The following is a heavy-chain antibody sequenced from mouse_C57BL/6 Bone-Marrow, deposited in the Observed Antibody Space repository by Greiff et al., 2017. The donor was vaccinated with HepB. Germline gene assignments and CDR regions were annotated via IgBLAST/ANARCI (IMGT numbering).Heavy chain of an antibody. V-gene: IGHV1-9*01. CDR2: ILPGSGST. D-gene: IGHD1-1*01. CDR3: AKELFITTVVGYWYFDV. CDR1: GYTFTGYW. Sequence: VHLVESGAELMKPGASVKLSCKATGYTFTGYWIEWVKQRPGHGLEWIGEILPGSGSTNYNEKFKGKATFTADTSSNTAYMQLSSLTTEDSAIYSCAKELFITTVVGYWYFDVWGTGTAVTVTS. J-gene: IGHJ1*03.